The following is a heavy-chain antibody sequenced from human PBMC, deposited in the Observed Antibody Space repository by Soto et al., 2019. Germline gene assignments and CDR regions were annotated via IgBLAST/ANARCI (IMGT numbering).Heavy chain of an antibody. CDR1: GGSIVSYY. J-gene: IGHJ3*02. D-gene: IGHD4-17*01. CDR2: IYYSGTT. V-gene: IGHV4-59*01. CDR3: ARRHGDHSTFAFQI. Sequence: QVQLQESGPGLVKPSETLSLSCTVSGGSIVSYYWSWIRQPPGEGLEWMGYIYYSGTTKYNPSLESRVTISVDTSKKRFYLKLNSVTAADTAVYYCARRHGDHSTFAFQIWGQGTMVTVSS.